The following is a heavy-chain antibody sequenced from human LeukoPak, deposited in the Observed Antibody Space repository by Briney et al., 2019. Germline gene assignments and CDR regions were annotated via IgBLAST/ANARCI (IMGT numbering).Heavy chain of an antibody. Sequence: PGGSLRLSCAASGFTFSSYAMSWVRQAPGKGLEWVSAISSSGGSTYYADSVKGRLTISRDNSKNTLYLQMNSLRAEDTAVYYCAKAPGGNFDYWGQGTLVTVSS. CDR1: GFTFSSYA. D-gene: IGHD4-23*01. J-gene: IGHJ4*02. CDR2: ISSSGGST. CDR3: AKAPGGNFDY. V-gene: IGHV3-23*01.